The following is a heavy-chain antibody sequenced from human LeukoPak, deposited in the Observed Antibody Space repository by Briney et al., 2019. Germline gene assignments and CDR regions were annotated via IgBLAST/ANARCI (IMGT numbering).Heavy chain of an antibody. CDR1: GGSFSDYY. CDR2: ITHSGNT. CDR3: ARTPLGDCSSTSCYGFDY. V-gene: IGHV4-34*01. Sequence: SETLSLTCTISGGSFSDYYWTWIRQPPGKGLEWIGEITHSGNTNYHASLKSRVTISQDTSKNQLSLKLTSVTVADTAVYYCARTPLGDCSSTSCYGFDYWGQGTLVTVSS. J-gene: IGHJ4*02. D-gene: IGHD2-2*01.